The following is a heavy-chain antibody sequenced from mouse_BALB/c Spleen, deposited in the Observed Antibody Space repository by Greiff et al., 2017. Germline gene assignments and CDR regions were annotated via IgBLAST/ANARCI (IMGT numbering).Heavy chain of an antibody. J-gene: IGHJ2*01. Sequence: EVKLMESGGGLVKLGGSLKLSCAASGFTFSSYYMSWVRQTPEKRLELVAAINSNGGSTYYPDTVKGRFTISRDNAKNTLYLQMSSLKSEDTALYYCARPNLSYYYGSSCYFDYWGQGTTLTVSS. CDR3: ARPNLSYYYGSSCYFDY. V-gene: IGHV5-6-2*01. CDR1: GFTFSSYY. CDR2: INSNGGST. D-gene: IGHD1-1*01.